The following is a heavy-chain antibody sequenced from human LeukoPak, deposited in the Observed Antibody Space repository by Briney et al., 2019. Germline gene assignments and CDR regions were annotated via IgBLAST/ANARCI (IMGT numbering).Heavy chain of an antibody. CDR3: ARGGAGLRYFDWLFHGASDLIFDY. Sequence: ASVKVSCKASGYTFTSYGISWVRQAPGQGLEWMGWISAYNGNTNCAQKLQGRVTMTTDTSTSTAYMELRSLRSDDTAVYYCARGGAGLRYFDWLFHGASDLIFDYWGQGTLVTVSS. J-gene: IGHJ4*02. CDR1: GYTFTSYG. D-gene: IGHD3-9*01. CDR2: ISAYNGNT. V-gene: IGHV1-18*01.